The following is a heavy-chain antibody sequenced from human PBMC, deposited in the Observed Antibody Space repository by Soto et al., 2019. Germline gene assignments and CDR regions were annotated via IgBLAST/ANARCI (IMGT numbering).Heavy chain of an antibody. CDR2: ITRSGSDT. Sequence: EVQLLESGGGLVQPGGSLRLSCAASGFTFSSYAMTWVRQAPGQGLEWVSAITRSGSDTNYLDSVKGRFTISRYNSKNRRYLHMNSLRAVDPAVYYCAKVGDYYENFDLWDFDLRGRGTLVTVSS. V-gene: IGHV3-23*01. J-gene: IGHJ2*01. CDR3: AKVGDYYENFDLWDFDL. CDR1: GFTFSSYA. D-gene: IGHD3-22*01.